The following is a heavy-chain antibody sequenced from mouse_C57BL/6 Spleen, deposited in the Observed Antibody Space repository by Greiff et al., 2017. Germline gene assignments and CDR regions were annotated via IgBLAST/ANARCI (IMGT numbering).Heavy chain of an antibody. D-gene: IGHD3-3*01. Sequence: EVHLVESGGGLVKPGGSLKLSCAASGFTFSDYGMHWVRQAPEKGLEWVAYISSGSSTIYYADTVKGRFTISRDNAKNTLFLQMTSLRSEDTAMYYCARQKGLYAMDYWGQGTSVTVSS. V-gene: IGHV5-17*01. CDR3: ARQKGLYAMDY. J-gene: IGHJ4*01. CDR2: ISSGSSTI. CDR1: GFTFSDYG.